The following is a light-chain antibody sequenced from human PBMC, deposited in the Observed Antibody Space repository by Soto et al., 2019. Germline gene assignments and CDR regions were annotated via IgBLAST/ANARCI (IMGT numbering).Light chain of an antibody. CDR2: AAS. Sequence: AIPMTQSPSSLSASVGDRVTITCRASQGIRDDLGWYQQKPGRAPKLLIYAASSLQSEVPSRFSGSGSATDFTLTISSLQPEDFATYYCLQDYSYPYTFGQGTRLEIK. CDR3: LQDYSYPYT. CDR1: QGIRDD. V-gene: IGKV1-6*01. J-gene: IGKJ2*01.